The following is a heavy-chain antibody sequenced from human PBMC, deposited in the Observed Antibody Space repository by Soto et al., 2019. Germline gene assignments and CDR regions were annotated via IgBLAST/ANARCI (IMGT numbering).Heavy chain of an antibody. CDR2: IYSGSST. Sequence: EVQLVETGGGLIQPGGSLRLSCAASGFTVSSNYMSWVRQAPGKGLEWVSVIYSGSSTYYADSVKGRFTISRDNSKNTLYLQMNSLRAEDTAVYYCARDRTGDMGFDYWGQGTLVTVSS. D-gene: IGHD7-27*01. CDR3: ARDRTGDMGFDY. CDR1: GFTVSSNY. V-gene: IGHV3-53*02. J-gene: IGHJ4*02.